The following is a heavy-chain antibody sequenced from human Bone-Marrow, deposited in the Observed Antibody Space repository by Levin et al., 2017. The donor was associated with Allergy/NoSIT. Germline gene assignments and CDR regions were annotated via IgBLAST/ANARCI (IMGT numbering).Heavy chain of an antibody. CDR1: VGSNSNYY. D-gene: IGHD3-10*01. J-gene: IGHJ5*02. V-gene: IGHV4-4*07. Sequence: SQTLSLTCLVSVGSNSNYYWSWIRQPAGKGLEWIGNIFTTGSTNYNLSPKNRVTMSMGPSKNQFSLNLTSVTAADTAVYYCARGGNWFDPWGQGTPVTVSS. CDR3: ARGGNWFDP. CDR2: IFTTGST.